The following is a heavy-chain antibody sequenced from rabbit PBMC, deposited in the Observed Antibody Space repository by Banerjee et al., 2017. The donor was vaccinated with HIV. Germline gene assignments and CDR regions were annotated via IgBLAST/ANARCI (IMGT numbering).Heavy chain of an antibody. J-gene: IGHJ4*01. CDR1: GFSFSSSYW. CDR2: IYAGSSGST. D-gene: IGHD7-1*01. Sequence: QEQLEESGGDLVKPEGSLTLTCTASGFSFSSSYWICWVRQAPGKGLEWIACIYAGSSGSTYYASWAKGRFTISKTSSTTVTLQMTSLTAADTATYFCARIDIEYAGYAGYDYFNLWGQGTLVTVS. CDR3: ARIDIEYAGYAGYDYFNL. V-gene: IGHV1S45*01.